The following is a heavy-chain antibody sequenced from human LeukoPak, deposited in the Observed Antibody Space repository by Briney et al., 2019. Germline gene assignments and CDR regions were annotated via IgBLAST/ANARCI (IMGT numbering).Heavy chain of an antibody. Sequence: GGSLRLSCAASGFTFSSFGMHWVRQTPGKGLHWVAFIRYDGSNKYYADSVKGRFTIYRDNSKNTLYLQMNSLRAEDTAVYYCAKDKFVVVVAATIFDYWGQGTLVTVSS. CDR3: AKDKFVVVVAATIFDY. CDR1: GFTFSSFG. V-gene: IGHV3-30*02. D-gene: IGHD2-15*01. CDR2: IRYDGSNK. J-gene: IGHJ4*02.